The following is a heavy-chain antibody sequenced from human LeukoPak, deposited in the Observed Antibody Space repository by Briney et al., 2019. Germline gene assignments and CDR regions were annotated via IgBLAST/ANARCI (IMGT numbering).Heavy chain of an antibody. V-gene: IGHV1-69*05. CDR2: IIPIFGTA. J-gene: IGHJ4*02. Sequence: GSSVKVSCKASGGTFSSYAISWVRQAPGQGLEWMGGIIPIFGTANYAQKFQGRVTITTDESTSTAYMELSSLRSEDTAVYYCARGYCSSTSCEYAPFDYWGQGTLVTVS. D-gene: IGHD2-2*01. CDR1: GGTFSSYA. CDR3: ARGYCSSTSCEYAPFDY.